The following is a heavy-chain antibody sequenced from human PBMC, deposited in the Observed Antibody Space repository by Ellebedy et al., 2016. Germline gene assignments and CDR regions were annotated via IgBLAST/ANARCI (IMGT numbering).Heavy chain of an antibody. CDR3: ARALSRWYFDY. Sequence: GGSLRLSXAASGFAVSNNYTSWVRQAPGKGLEWVSVIYSASSTFYADSVRGRFTVSRDDSKNTLYLQMESLRAEDTAVYYCARALSRWYFDYWGQGTLVTVSS. D-gene: IGHD4-23*01. CDR2: IYSASST. CDR1: GFAVSNNY. J-gene: IGHJ4*02. V-gene: IGHV3-53*01.